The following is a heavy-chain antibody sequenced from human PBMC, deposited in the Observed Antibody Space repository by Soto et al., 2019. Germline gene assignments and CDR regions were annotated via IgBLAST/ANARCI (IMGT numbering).Heavy chain of an antibody. CDR2: INGDGTTT. D-gene: IGHD4-17*01. CDR1: GFTFSSYW. J-gene: IGHJ6*02. CDR3: VREVTTLTIYGMDV. V-gene: IGHV3-74*01. Sequence: PGGSLRLSCAASGFTFSSYWMHWVRQAPGKGLVWVSHINGDGTTTNYADSVKGRFTISRDNAKNTLYLQMNSLRAEDTAVYYCVREVTTLTIYGMDVWGQGTTVTVSS.